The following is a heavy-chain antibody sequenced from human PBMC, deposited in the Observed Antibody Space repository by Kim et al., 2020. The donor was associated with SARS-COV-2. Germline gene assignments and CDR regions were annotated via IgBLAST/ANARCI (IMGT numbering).Heavy chain of an antibody. D-gene: IGHD3-10*01. J-gene: IGHJ5*02. V-gene: IGHV4-39*01. Sequence: SNPPIKSRVTISVDTSKTQFALKLSSVTAADTAVYYCARQGTMVRGVISPWGQGTLVTVSS. CDR3: ARQGTMVRGVISP.